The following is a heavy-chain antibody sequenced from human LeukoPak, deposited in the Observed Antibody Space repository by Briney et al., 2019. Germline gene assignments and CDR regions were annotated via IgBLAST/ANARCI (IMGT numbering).Heavy chain of an antibody. CDR3: ARDNDKVVDH. CDR2: ITAYNGNR. CDR1: GYTFTSYA. Sequence: ASVKVSCKASGYTFTSYAMNWVRQSPGQGLEWMGWITAYNGNRLYAQRFQGRITLTTDTSTSTPYMELRSLEYDDTAIYYCARDNDKVVDHWGQGTLVTVSS. V-gene: IGHV1-18*01. D-gene: IGHD1-1*01. J-gene: IGHJ4*01.